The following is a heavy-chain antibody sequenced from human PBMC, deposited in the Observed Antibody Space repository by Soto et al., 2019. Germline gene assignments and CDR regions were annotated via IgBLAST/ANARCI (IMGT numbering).Heavy chain of an antibody. Sequence: EVQLVESGGGLVQPGGSLRLSCAASGFTFSSYWLHWVRQAPGKGLVWVSGINTDGGSTDYADSVKGRFIISRDNAKYTLYLQMNSLRAEDTAVYYCARPRYDSTGTPFDHWGLGTLVTVSS. J-gene: IGHJ4*02. V-gene: IGHV3-74*01. CDR2: INTDGGST. CDR1: GFTFSSYW. CDR3: ARPRYDSTGTPFDH. D-gene: IGHD3-22*01.